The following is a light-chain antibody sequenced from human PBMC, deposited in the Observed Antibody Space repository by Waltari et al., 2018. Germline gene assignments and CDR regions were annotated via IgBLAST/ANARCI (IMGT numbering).Light chain of an antibody. CDR1: QGVSSY. CDR3: QQYYSYPWT. V-gene: IGKV1-8*01. Sequence: AIRMTQSPSSLSASTGDRVTITCRASQGVSSYLAWYQQKPGKAPNLLIYAASTLRSGVPSRFSGSGSGTDFSLIISCLQSEDFATYYCQQYYSYPWTFGQGTKVEV. J-gene: IGKJ1*01. CDR2: AAS.